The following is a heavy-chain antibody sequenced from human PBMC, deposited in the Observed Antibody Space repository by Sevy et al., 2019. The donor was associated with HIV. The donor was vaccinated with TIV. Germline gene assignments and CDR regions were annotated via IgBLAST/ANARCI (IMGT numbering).Heavy chain of an antibody. CDR1: GYTLTELS. CDR3: ATRSHTSGWYPTPGGDAFDI. J-gene: IGHJ3*02. D-gene: IGHD6-19*01. V-gene: IGHV1-24*01. Sequence: ASVKVSCKVSGYTLTELSMHWVRQAPGKGLEWMGGFDPEDGETIYAQKFQGRVTMTEDTSTDTAYMELSSLRSEDTAVYYCATRSHTSGWYPTPGGDAFDIWGQGTMVTVSS. CDR2: FDPEDGET.